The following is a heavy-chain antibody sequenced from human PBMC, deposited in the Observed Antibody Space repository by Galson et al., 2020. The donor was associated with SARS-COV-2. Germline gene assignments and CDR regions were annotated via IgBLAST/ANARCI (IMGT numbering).Heavy chain of an antibody. CDR1: GFTFSNAW. V-gene: IGHV3-15*01. Sequence: GGSLRLSCAASGFTFSNAWMSWVRQAPGKGLEWVGRIKSKTDGGTTDYAAPVKGRFTISRDDSKNTLYLQMNSLKTEDTAVYYCTTFYVDIVAMIRDYWGQGTLVTVSS. D-gene: IGHD5-12*01. CDR3: TTFYVDIVAMIRDY. J-gene: IGHJ4*02. CDR2: IKSKTDGGTT.